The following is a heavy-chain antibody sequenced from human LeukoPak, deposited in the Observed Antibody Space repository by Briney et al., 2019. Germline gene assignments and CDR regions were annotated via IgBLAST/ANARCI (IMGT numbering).Heavy chain of an antibody. CDR1: GGTFSSYA. CDR2: IIPILGIA. J-gene: IGHJ4*02. Sequence: SVKVSCKASGGTFSSYAISWVRQAPGQGLEWMGRIIPILGIANYAQKFQGRVTITADKSTSTAYMELSSLRSEDTAVYYCARSGSGSYTVDYWGQGTLVTVSS. V-gene: IGHV1-69*04. CDR3: ARSGSGSYTVDY. D-gene: IGHD3-10*01.